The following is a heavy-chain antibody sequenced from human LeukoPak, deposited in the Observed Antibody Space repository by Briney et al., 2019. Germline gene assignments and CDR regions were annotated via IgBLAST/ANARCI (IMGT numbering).Heavy chain of an antibody. V-gene: IGHV3-23*01. J-gene: IGHJ4*02. Sequence: PGGSLRLSCAASGFTFSSYAMSWVRQAPGKGLEWDSAISGSGGSTYYADSVKGRFTISRDNSKNTLYLQMNSLRAEDTAVYYCAKSLGFCSSTSCYFDYWGQGTLVTVSS. D-gene: IGHD2-2*01. CDR2: ISGSGGST. CDR1: GFTFSSYA. CDR3: AKSLGFCSSTSCYFDY.